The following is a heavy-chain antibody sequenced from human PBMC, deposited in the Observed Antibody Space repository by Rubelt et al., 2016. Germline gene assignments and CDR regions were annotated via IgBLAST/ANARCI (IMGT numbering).Heavy chain of an antibody. CDR3: AQLVTKDY. V-gene: IGHV3-48*02. Sequence: EVQLVESGGGLVQPGGSLRLSCAASGFSFSTYGMTWVRQDPGQGPDWVSYISSGGRTIYYAASVRGGFTISRDKAKNSLYLQMNSLGDEDTAVYYCAQLVTKDYWGQGTLVTVSS. D-gene: IGHD2-21*02. CDR2: ISSGGRTI. J-gene: IGHJ4*02. CDR1: GFSFSTYG.